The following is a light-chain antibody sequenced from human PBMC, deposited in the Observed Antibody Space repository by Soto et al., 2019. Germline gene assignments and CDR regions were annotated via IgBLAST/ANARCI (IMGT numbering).Light chain of an antibody. Sequence: DIQMTQSPSSLSASIGDRVTITCRASQNIRTYLNWYQQKPGKAPDLLVFAASNLQTGVPSRFSGGGSGTDFTLTFSSLQPEDFATYYCHQTYTVLPYTFGPRTKLEI. CDR2: AAS. J-gene: IGKJ2*01. CDR1: QNIRTY. CDR3: HQTYTVLPYT. V-gene: IGKV1-39*01.